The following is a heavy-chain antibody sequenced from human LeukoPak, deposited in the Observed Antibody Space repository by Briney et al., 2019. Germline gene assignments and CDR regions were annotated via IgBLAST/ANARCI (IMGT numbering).Heavy chain of an antibody. CDR1: GFTFSSYG. Sequence: GGSLRLFCAASGFTFSSYGMHWVRQAPGKGLEWVAVIWYDGSNQDYADSVKGRFTTFRDNTKNTLYLQMNSLRAEDTAVYYCARGRGIAVAGTDYWGQGTLVTVSS. D-gene: IGHD6-19*01. J-gene: IGHJ4*02. CDR2: IWYDGSNQ. V-gene: IGHV3-33*01. CDR3: ARGRGIAVAGTDY.